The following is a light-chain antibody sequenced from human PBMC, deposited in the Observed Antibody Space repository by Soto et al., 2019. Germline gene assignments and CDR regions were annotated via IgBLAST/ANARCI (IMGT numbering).Light chain of an antibody. CDR1: QSVTSRY. CDR2: GAS. J-gene: IGKJ2*01. CDR3: QQYNNSPEYT. Sequence: EIVLTQSPGTLSLSPGERATLSCKASQSVTSRYLARYQQKPGQAPRRLIYGASSRATGIPDWFSGSGSGTDFTLTISRLEPDDFAVYFCQQYNNSPEYTFGQGTKLEIK. V-gene: IGKV3-20*01.